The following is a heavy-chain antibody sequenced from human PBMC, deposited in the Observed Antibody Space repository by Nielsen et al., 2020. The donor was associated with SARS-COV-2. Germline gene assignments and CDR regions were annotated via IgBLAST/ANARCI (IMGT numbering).Heavy chain of an antibody. CDR3: ARDRPGPGDNSYYGMDV. J-gene: IGHJ6*02. V-gene: IGHV3-15*01. Sequence: GESLKISCTASGFTFTNAWMNWVRQAPGKGPEWVGRIKSKLDGETVDYAAPVNGRFIISRDDSKNTLYLEMNSLRGDDTAIYYCARDRPGPGDNSYYGMDVWGQGTTVTVSS. D-gene: IGHD3-16*01. CDR2: IKSKLDGETV. CDR1: GFTFTNAW.